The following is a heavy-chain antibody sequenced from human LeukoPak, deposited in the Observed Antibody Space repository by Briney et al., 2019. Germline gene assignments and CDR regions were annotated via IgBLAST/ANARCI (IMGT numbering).Heavy chain of an antibody. CDR2: ISGSGGST. CDR1: GFTFSSYA. D-gene: IGHD3-22*01. CDR3: AKIPHSDYYDSSGYSEDY. V-gene: IGHV3-23*01. J-gene: IGHJ4*02. Sequence: PGGSLRLSCAASGFTFSSYAMSWVRQAPGKGLEWVSAISGSGGSTYYADSAKGRFTISRDNSKNTLYLQMNSLRAEDTAVYYCAKIPHSDYYDSSGYSEDYWGQGTLVTVSS.